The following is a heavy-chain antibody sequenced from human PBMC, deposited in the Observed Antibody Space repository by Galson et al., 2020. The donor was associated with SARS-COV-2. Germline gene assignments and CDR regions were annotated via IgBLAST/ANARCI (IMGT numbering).Heavy chain of an antibody. CDR1: GVSITNYNYY. CDR2: IYSDGTS. J-gene: IGHJ3*01. V-gene: IGHV4-39*07. Sequence: SETLSLTCSVSGVSITNYNYYWGWIRQPPGRGLEWIATIYSDGTSYYDPSLRGRVFISIETSKNQFFLELNSVTAADTATYYCVRDRSGARWTPDAFNAWGQGTMVTVSS. CDR3: VRDRSGARWTPDAFNA. D-gene: IGHD1-26*01.